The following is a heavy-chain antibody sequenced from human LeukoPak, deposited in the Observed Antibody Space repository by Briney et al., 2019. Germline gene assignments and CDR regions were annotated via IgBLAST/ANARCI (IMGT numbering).Heavy chain of an antibody. J-gene: IGHJ4*02. Sequence: SETLSLTCTVSGGSTSSSSYYWGWIRQPPGKGLEWLGSIYYSGSTYYNPSLKSRVTISVDTSKNQFSLKLSSVTAADTAVYYCARLDYYDSSGTFDYWGQGTLVTVSS. CDR1: GGSTSSSSYY. CDR3: ARLDYYDSSGTFDY. D-gene: IGHD3-22*01. V-gene: IGHV4-39*01. CDR2: IYYSGST.